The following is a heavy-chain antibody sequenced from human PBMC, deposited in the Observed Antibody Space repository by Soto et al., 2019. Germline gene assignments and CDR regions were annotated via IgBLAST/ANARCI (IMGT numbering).Heavy chain of an antibody. CDR3: ARRRSSWFDP. CDR1: GGSISSYY. Sequence: QVQLQESGPGLVKPSETLSLTCTVSGGSISSYYWSWIRQPPGKGLEWIGYIYYSGSTNYNPSLKSRVTISVDTSKNQFSRKLSSVTAADTAVYYCARRRSSWFDPWGQGTLVTVSS. V-gene: IGHV4-59*01. J-gene: IGHJ5*02. D-gene: IGHD1-26*01. CDR2: IYYSGST.